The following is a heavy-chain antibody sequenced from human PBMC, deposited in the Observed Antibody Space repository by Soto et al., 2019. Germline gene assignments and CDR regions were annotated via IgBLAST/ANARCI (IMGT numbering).Heavy chain of an antibody. Sequence: EVQLVESGGVVVQPGGSLRLSCAASGFTFDDYTMHWVRQAPGKGLEWVSLISGDGGSTYYADSVKGRFTISRDNSKNSLYLQMNSPRTEDTALYYCAKGAVAATLYYYGMDVWGQGTTVTVSS. J-gene: IGHJ6*02. CDR1: GFTFDDYT. CDR2: ISGDGGST. V-gene: IGHV3-43*01. D-gene: IGHD2-15*01. CDR3: AKGAVAATLYYYGMDV.